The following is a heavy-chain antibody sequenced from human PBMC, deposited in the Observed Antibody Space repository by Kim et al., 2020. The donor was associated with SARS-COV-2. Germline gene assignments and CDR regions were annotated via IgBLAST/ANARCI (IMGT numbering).Heavy chain of an antibody. V-gene: IGHV3-74*01. CDR1: GFTLSSYW. J-gene: IGHJ6*02. CDR3: VRGRFGMDV. Sequence: GGSLRLSCAASGFTLSSYWMHWVRQAPGKGLVWVSRLHSDGTTTSYADSVKGRFTISRDNTKNTLSLQMNSLRAEDTSVYYCVRGRFGMDVWGQGTTVTVSS. CDR2: LHSDGTTT.